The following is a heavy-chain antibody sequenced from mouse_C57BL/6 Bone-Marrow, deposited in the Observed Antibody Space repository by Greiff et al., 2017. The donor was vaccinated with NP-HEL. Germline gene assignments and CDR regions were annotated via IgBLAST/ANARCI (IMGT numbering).Heavy chain of an antibody. V-gene: IGHV8-12*01. Sequence: QVTLKVSGPRILQSSQPLSLTCSFSGFSLSTSGMGVSWIRQPSGNGLVWLAHNYWVDDKRYNPSLNSRRTISKDTSRNQVFLKITSVDTADTATYYCARRTTVVATGDAMDYWDQGTSVTVSS. CDR2: NYWVDDK. D-gene: IGHD1-1*01. CDR1: GFSLSTSGMG. CDR3: ARRTTVVATGDAMDY. J-gene: IGHJ4*01.